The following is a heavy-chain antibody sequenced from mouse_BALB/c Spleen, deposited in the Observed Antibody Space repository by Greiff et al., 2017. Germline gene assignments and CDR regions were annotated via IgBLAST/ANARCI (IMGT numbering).Heavy chain of an antibody. V-gene: IGHV3-2*02. CDR2: ISYSGST. D-gene: IGHD1-2*01. CDR3: AAYYGYYFDY. J-gene: IGHJ2*01. Sequence: EVKLMESGPGLVKPSQSLSLTCTVTGYSITSDYAWNWLRQFPGNKLESMGYISYSGSTSYNPSLKSRIPITRDTSKNQFFLQLNSVTTEDTATYDCAAYYGYYFDYWGQGTTLTVSS. CDR1: GYSITSDYA.